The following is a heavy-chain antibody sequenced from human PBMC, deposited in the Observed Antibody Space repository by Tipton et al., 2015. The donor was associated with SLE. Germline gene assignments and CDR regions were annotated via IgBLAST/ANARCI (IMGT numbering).Heavy chain of an antibody. Sequence: GSLRLSCAASGFTFSDYYMSWIRQAPGKGLEWVSYISSSSSYTNYADSVKGRFTISRDNAKNSLYLQMNSLRAEDTAVYYWARDKGLSSGYQLLVGWVDPWGQGTLVTVSS. CDR3: ARDKGLSSGYQLLVGWVDP. J-gene: IGHJ5*02. D-gene: IGHD2-2*01. CDR2: ISSSSSYT. V-gene: IGHV3-11*06. CDR1: GFTFSDYY.